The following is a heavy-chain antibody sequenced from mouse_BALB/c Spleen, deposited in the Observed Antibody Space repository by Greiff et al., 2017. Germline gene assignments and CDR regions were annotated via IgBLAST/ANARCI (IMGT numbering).Heavy chain of an antibody. CDR3: ARGGYYYGSSGAMDY. CDR1: GYSFTDYN. V-gene: IGHV1S135*01. CDR2: IDPYNGGT. Sequence: LKESGPELVKPGASVKVSCKASGYSFTDYNMYWVKQSHGKSLEWIGYIDPYNGGTSYNQKFKGKATLTVDKSSSTAFMHLNSLTSEDSAVYYCARGGYYYGSSGAMDYWGQGTSVTVSS. D-gene: IGHD1-1*01. J-gene: IGHJ4*01.